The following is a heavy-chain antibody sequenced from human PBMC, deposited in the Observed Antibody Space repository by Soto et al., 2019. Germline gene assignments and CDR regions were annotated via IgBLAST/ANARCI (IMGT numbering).Heavy chain of an antibody. V-gene: IGHV3-23*01. Sequence: GGSLRLSCAASGFTFSSYAMSWVRQAPGKGLKWVSAISGSGGSTYYADSVKGWFTISRDNSKNKLYLQMNSLRAEDTAVYYCAKDHFRVARAYSDDYYGMDVWGQGTTVTVSS. D-gene: IGHD2-21*01. CDR2: ISGSGGST. CDR3: AKDHFRVARAYSDDYYGMDV. J-gene: IGHJ6*02. CDR1: GFTFSSYA.